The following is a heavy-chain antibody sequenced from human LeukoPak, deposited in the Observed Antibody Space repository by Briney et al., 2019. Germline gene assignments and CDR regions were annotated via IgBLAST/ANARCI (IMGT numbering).Heavy chain of an antibody. D-gene: IGHD2-2*01. CDR2: IHYSGST. Sequence: PSETLSLTCTVSGGSISSSSHYWGWIRQPPGKGLEWTGSIHYSGSTYYNPSLKSRVTICVDTSKHQFSLKLSSVTAADTAVYYCARSYCSSSSCYAVGAFNIWGQGTMATVSS. V-gene: IGHV4-39*01. J-gene: IGHJ3*02. CDR1: GGSISSSSHY. CDR3: ARSYCSSSSCYAVGAFNI.